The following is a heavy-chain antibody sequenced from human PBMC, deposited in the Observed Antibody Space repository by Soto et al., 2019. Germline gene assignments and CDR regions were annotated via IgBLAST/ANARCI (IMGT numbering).Heavy chain of an antibody. CDR2: ISAYNGNT. CDR3: VRDAVIVVVSSLHDFDY. J-gene: IGHJ4*02. Sequence: QGQLVQSGADVKNPGASVKVSCKASGYTFDSYGISWVRQAPGQGLEWMGWISAYNGNTDYAQKFQGRVTMTRDTSTSTVYMELRSLGSDDTAVYCCVRDAVIVVVSSLHDFDYWGQGTLVTVSS. V-gene: IGHV1-18*01. D-gene: IGHD2-2*01. CDR1: GYTFDSYG.